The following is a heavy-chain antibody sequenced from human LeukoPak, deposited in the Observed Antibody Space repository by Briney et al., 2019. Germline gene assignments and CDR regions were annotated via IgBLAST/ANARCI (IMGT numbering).Heavy chain of an antibody. V-gene: IGHV3-48*01. CDR2: ISSSSSTI. D-gene: IGHD3-10*01. Sequence: GGSLRLSCAASGFTFSSYNMNWVRQAPGKGLEWVSYISSSSSTIYYADSVKGRFTISRDNSKNTLHLQMNSLRAEDTAVYYCARVLSGRGSLYDYYYYMDVWGKGATVTISS. J-gene: IGHJ6*03. CDR3: ARVLSGRGSLYDYYYYMDV. CDR1: GFTFSSYN.